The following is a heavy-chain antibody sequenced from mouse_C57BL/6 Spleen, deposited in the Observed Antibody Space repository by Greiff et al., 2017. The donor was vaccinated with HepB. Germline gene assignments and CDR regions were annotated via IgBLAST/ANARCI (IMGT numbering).Heavy chain of an antibody. Sequence: EVMLVESGGGLVQPGGSMKLSCVASGFTFSNYWMNWVRQSPEKGLEWVAQIRLKSDNYATHYAESVKGRFTISRDDSTSSVYLQMNNLRAEDTGSYYCTSITTVVAPFDYWGQGTTLTVSS. CDR1: GFTFSNYW. D-gene: IGHD1-1*01. J-gene: IGHJ2*01. CDR2: IRLKSDNYAT. CDR3: TSITTVVAPFDY. V-gene: IGHV6-3*01.